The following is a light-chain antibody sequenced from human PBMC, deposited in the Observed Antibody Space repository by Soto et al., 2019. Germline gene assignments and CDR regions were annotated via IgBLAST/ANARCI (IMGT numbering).Light chain of an antibody. J-gene: IGKJ1*01. V-gene: IGKV3-20*01. Sequence: VVLTHSPDTLSLSPVEPATLSCMSSQSLRATYVAWYQQRPGQAPRLLIYGASFRATGIPGRFSGRGSGTDFTLTISRLEPEDFAVYYCQQYVTSPRTFGQGTKVDIK. CDR2: GAS. CDR1: QSLRATY. CDR3: QQYVTSPRT.